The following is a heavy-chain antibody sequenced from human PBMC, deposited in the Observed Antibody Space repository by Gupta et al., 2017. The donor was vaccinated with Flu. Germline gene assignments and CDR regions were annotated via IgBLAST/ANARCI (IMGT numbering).Heavy chain of an antibody. J-gene: IGHJ6*03. Sequence: SGVSISSAGYYWSWIRQHPGKGLEWIGHIYYTGNTYYNPSLKSRITMSVDTSRNQFSLKLHSVTAADTAVYSCARGGDPDYCRSTSGYKDGERYYYDRDVWGKGTKVTVSS. V-gene: IGHV4-31*02. CDR1: GVSISSAGYY. CDR2: IYYTGNT. CDR3: ARGGDPDYCRSTSGYKDGERYYYDRDV. D-gene: IGHD2-2*02.